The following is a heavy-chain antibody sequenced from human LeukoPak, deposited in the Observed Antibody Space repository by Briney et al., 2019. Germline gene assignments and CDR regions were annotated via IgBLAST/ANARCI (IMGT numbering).Heavy chain of an antibody. J-gene: IGHJ4*02. D-gene: IGHD3-10*01. CDR2: ISGSGGGT. CDR1: GFTFSSYA. V-gene: IGHV3-23*01. Sequence: GGSLRLSCAASGFTFSSYAMSWVRQAPGKGLEWVSTISGSGGGTYYADSVKGRFTISRDNSKNTLYLQMNSLRAEDTAVYYCAKVSTPDYYGSGFDYWGQGTLVTVSS. CDR3: AKVSTPDYYGSGFDY.